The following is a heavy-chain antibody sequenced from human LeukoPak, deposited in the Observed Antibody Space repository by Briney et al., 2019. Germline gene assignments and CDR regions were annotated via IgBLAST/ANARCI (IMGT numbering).Heavy chain of an antibody. Sequence: GGSLRLSCAASGFTFSDYGMSWVRQAPGKGLEWVSTIGGSGGSTYYADSVQGRFTISRDNSKNTLYLQMNSLRAEDTAVYYCAKDLRSTVWLPYWGQGTLVTVSS. V-gene: IGHV3-23*01. CDR1: GFTFSDYG. D-gene: IGHD3-10*01. J-gene: IGHJ4*02. CDR3: AKDLRSTVWLPY. CDR2: IGGSGGST.